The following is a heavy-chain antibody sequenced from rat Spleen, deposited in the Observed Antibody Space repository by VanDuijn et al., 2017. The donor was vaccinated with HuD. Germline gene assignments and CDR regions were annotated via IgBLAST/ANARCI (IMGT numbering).Heavy chain of an antibody. CDR2: ISPSGGST. V-gene: IGHV5-27*01. CDR1: GFTFNNYD. J-gene: IGHJ3*01. Sequence: EVQLVESGGGLVQPGRSLKLSCAASGFTFNNYDMAWVRQAPTKGLEWVASISPSGGSTYYRDSVKGRFTISRDNAKSTLYLQMNSLRSEDTATYYCTREDYYSTIFAYWGQGTLVTVSS. CDR3: TREDYYSTIFAY. D-gene: IGHD1-2*01.